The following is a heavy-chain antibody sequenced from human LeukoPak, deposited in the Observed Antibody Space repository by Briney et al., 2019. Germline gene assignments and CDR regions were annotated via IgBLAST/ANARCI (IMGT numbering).Heavy chain of an antibody. CDR3: ARGIPPGYDYVWGSYRLFDY. J-gene: IGHJ4*02. CDR2: IYPGDSDT. V-gene: IGHV5-51*01. Sequence: GESLKISCKGSGYSFTSYWIGWVRQMPGKGLEWMGIIYPGDSDTRYSPSFQGQVTISADKSISTAYLQWSSLKASDTAMYYCARGIPPGYDYVWGSYRLFDYWGQGTLVIVSS. D-gene: IGHD3-16*02. CDR1: GYSFTSYW.